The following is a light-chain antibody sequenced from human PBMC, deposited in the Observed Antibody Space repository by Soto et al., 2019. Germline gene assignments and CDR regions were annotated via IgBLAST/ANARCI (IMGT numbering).Light chain of an antibody. CDR2: GAS. CDR3: QQYNAWPQT. CDR1: QSVSTN. J-gene: IGKJ1*01. Sequence: EIVMTQSPAALSLSPGERATLSCRASQSVSTNLAWYQQIPGQAPRLLIYGASTRATGIPARFSGSGSGTEFTLAISSLQSEDFAVYYCQQYNAWPQTFGLGTKVDIK. V-gene: IGKV3-15*01.